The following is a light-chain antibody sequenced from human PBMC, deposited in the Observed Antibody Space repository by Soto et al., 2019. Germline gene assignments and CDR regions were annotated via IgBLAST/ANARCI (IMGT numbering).Light chain of an antibody. J-gene: IGKJ4*01. Sequence: EIVLTQSPFTLSFSPVSLSPLSCRASQIVSSSYLALYPPPPGPSPLLLLYGASSRATGIPDRFSGSGSGTDFTLTISRLEPEDFAVYYCQQYGSSPKTFGGGTKVDIK. V-gene: IGKV3-20*01. CDR1: QIVSSSY. CDR3: QQYGSSPKT. CDR2: GAS.